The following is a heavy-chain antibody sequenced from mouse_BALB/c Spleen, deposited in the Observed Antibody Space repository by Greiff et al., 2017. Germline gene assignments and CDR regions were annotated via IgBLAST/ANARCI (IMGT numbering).Heavy chain of an antibody. CDR2: ISYDGSN. CDR3: AREPVYDFYFDY. D-gene: IGHD2-3*01. V-gene: IGHV3-6*02. Sequence: VQLKESGPGLVKPSQSLSLTCSVTGYSITSGYYWNWIRQFPGNKLEWMGYISYDGSNNYNPSLKNRISITRDTSKNQFFLKLNSVTTEDTATYYCAREPVYDFYFDYWGQGTTLTVSS. CDR1: GYSITSGYY. J-gene: IGHJ2*01.